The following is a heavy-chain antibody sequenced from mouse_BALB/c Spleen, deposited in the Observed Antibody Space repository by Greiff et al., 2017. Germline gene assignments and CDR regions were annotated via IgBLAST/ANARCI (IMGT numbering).Heavy chain of an antibody. Sequence: EVHLVESGGGLVKPGGSLKLSCAASGFTFSSYAMSWVRQTPEKRLEWVATISSGGSYTYYPDSVKGRFTISRDNAKNTLYLQMSSLRSEDTAMYYCARQGVIREYDGYFDYGGQGTTLTVSS. CDR1: GFTFSSYA. V-gene: IGHV5-9-3*01. D-gene: IGHD2-14*01. CDR2: ISSGGSYT. J-gene: IGHJ2*01. CDR3: ARQGVIREYDGYFDY.